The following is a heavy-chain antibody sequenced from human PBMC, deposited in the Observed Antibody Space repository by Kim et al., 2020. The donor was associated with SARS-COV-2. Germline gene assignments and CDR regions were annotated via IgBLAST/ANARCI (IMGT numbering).Heavy chain of an antibody. CDR2: ISSSSSTI. CDR3: ARERFRESDYFDY. Sequence: GGSLRLSCAASGFTFSSYSMNWVRQAPGKGLEWVSYISSSSSTIYYADSVKGRFTISRDNAKNSLYLQMNSLRAEDTAVYYCARERFRESDYFDYWGQGTLVTVSS. CDR1: GFTFSSYS. D-gene: IGHD3-16*01. V-gene: IGHV3-48*01. J-gene: IGHJ4*02.